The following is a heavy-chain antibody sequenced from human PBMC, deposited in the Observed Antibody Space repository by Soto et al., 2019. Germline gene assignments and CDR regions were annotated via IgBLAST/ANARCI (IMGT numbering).Heavy chain of an antibody. CDR1: GGSFSGYY. D-gene: IGHD3-22*01. Sequence: SETLSLTCAVYGGSFSGYYWSWIRQPPGKGLEWIGEINHSGSTNYNPSLKSRVTISVDTSKNHFSLKLSFVTAADTAVYYFARITCIGMIVVAMSGMGVWGQGTTVTVSS. CDR3: ARITCIGMIVVAMSGMGV. CDR2: INHSGST. V-gene: IGHV4-34*01. J-gene: IGHJ6*02.